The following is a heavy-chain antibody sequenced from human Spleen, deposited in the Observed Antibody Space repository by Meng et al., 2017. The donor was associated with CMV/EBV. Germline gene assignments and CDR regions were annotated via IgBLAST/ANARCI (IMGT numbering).Heavy chain of an antibody. CDR1: GFTFSGYY. V-gene: IGHV3-11*01. CDR3: VRDQRHDSGNYYYYGMDV. Sequence: GGSLRLSCAASGFTFSGYYMSWIRQAPGKGLEWLSYISSSGSIVYYADSLKGRFTISRDNAKNSLYLQMNSLRAEDTAVYYCVRDQRHDSGNYYYYGMDVWGQGTTVTVSS. CDR2: ISSSGSIV. D-gene: IGHD3-10*01. J-gene: IGHJ6*02.